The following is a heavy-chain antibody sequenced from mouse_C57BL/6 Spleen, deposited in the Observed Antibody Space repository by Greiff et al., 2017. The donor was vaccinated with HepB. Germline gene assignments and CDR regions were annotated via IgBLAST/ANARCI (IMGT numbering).Heavy chain of an antibody. Sequence: QVQLQQSGPELVRPGASVKISCKAPGYTFTSHWMQWVRQRPGQGLEWIGEIVSGIGSTYYNEKFKGKATLTGDTSSRTAYRQLSSLTSEDSAVYFCAGRDYKRACFAYWGQGTLVTVSA. J-gene: IGHJ3*01. D-gene: IGHD2-4*01. CDR1: GYTFTSHW. CDR3: AGRDYKRACFAY. V-gene: IGHV1-56*01. CDR2: IVSGIGST.